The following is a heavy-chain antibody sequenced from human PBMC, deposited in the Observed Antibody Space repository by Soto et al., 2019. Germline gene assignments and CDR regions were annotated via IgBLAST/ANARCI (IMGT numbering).Heavy chain of an antibody. CDR1: GGSISSYY. J-gene: IGHJ6*02. CDR2: IYYSGST. V-gene: IGHV4-59*08. D-gene: IGHD6-13*01. CDR3: ARARDGGEYSSSWLRGGYYYGMDV. Sequence: QVQLQESGPGLVKPSETLSLTCTVSGGSISSYYWSWIRQPPGKGLEWIGYIYYSGSTNYNPSLKSRVTISVDTSKNQFSLKLSSVTAADTAVYYCARARDGGEYSSSWLRGGYYYGMDVWGQGTTVTVSS.